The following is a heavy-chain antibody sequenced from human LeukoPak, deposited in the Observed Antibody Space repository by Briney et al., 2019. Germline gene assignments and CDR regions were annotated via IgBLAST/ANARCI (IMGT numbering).Heavy chain of an antibody. V-gene: IGHV3-7*01. CDR1: GFSFSVYW. D-gene: IGHD1-1*01. Sequence: PGGSLRLSCAASGFSFSVYWMSWVRQAPGRGLEWVANIKPDGSEKNYGDSVKGRFTISRGNAKNSLFLQMNSPTAEDTAVYYCVRNWNLDSWGQGTLVTVSS. CDR2: IKPDGSEK. CDR3: VRNWNLDS. J-gene: IGHJ4*02.